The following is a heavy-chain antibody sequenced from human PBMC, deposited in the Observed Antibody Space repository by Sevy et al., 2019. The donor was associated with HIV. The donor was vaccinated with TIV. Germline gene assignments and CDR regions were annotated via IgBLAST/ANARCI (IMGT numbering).Heavy chain of an antibody. J-gene: IGHJ6*02. CDR2: ITSSSNYI. Sequence: GGSLRLSCAASGFTFSSYSMNWVRQAPGKGLEWVSSITSSSNYIYYADSVKGRFTISRDNAKNSLYLQMNSLRAEDTAVDYGAGDTIVVVPAASDPYYYYYGMDVWGQGTTVTVSS. V-gene: IGHV3-21*01. CDR3: AGDTIVVVPAASDPYYYYYGMDV. D-gene: IGHD2-2*01. CDR1: GFTFSSYS.